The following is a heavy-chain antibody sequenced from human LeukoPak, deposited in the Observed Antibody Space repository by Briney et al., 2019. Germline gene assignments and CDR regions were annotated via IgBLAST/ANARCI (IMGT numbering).Heavy chain of an antibody. D-gene: IGHD3-3*01. Sequence: ASVKVSCKPSGYTFTGYYMHGVRQAPGQGLEWMGWINPNSGGTNYAQEFQGRVSMTRDTPISTAYMELSRLRSDDTAIYYCATGYPYSERFDYWGQGTLVTVSS. CDR2: INPNSGGT. CDR3: ATGYPYSERFDY. CDR1: GYTFTGYY. J-gene: IGHJ4*02. V-gene: IGHV1-2*02.